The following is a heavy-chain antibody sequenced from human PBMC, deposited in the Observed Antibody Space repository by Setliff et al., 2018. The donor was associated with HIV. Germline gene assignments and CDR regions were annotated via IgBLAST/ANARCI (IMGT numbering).Heavy chain of an antibody. V-gene: IGHV1-8*01. CDR3: ARGQLDRHLRSDVPFDI. Sequence: ASVKVSCQASGYSFTTYDINWVRQATGQGLEWMGWMNPHSGKTGYAQEFQGRVTLTTDTSTNTVYMELKSLRSDDTAVYFCARGQLDRHLRSDVPFDIWGQGTMVTVSS. CDR2: MNPHSGKT. D-gene: IGHD1-1*01. CDR1: GYSFTTYD. J-gene: IGHJ3*02.